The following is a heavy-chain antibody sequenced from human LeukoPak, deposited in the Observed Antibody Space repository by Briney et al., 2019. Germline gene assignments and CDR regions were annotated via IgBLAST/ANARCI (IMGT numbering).Heavy chain of an antibody. Sequence: SVKVSCKASGGTFSSYAISWVRQAPGQGLEWMGGIIPIFGTANYAQKFQGRVTITADESTSTAYIELGSLRSEDTAVYYCARGRCSTSCHKDYYYMDVWGKGTTVTVSS. CDR2: IIPIFGTA. CDR3: ARGRCSTSCHKDYYYMDV. D-gene: IGHD2-2*02. J-gene: IGHJ6*03. V-gene: IGHV1-69*13. CDR1: GGTFSSYA.